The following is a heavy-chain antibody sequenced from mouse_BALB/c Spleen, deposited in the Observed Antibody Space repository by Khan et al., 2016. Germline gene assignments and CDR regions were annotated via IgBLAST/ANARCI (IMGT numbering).Heavy chain of an antibody. CDR3: ARRGITKGYYFDY. V-gene: IGHV1-7*01. Sequence: QVRLQQSGAELAKPGASVKMSCKASGYTFTSYWMHWVKQRPGQGLEWIGYINPSTGYTEYNQKFKDKATLTADKSSSTAYMQLSSLTSEDSAVYYCARRGITKGYYFDYWGQGTTLTVSS. D-gene: IGHD2-4*01. CDR1: GYTFTSYW. J-gene: IGHJ2*01. CDR2: INPSTGYT.